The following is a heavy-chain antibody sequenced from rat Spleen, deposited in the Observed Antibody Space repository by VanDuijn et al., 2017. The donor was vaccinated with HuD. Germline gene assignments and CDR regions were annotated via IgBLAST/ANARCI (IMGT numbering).Heavy chain of an antibody. Sequence: EVQLVESGGGQVQPGRSLKLSCGASGFTFNNYWMTWIRQAPGKGLEWVASISPSGGSTYYRGSVKGRFTISRDNTKSTLYLQMDSLRSDDTATYYCATEELGRGYFDYWGQGVMVTVSS. J-gene: IGHJ2*01. V-gene: IGHV5-31*01. CDR1: GFTFNNYW. CDR3: ATEELGRGYFDY. CDR2: ISPSGGST. D-gene: IGHD4-3*01.